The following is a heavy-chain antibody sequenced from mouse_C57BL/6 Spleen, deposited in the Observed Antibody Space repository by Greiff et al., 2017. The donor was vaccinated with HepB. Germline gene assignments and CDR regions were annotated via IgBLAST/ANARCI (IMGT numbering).Heavy chain of an antibody. CDR3: ASPIYYDYDYAMDY. Sequence: DVHLVESGGDLVKPGGSLKLSCAASGFTFSSYGMSWVRQTPDKRLEWVATISSGGSYTYYPDSVKGRFTISRDNAKNTLYLQMSSLKSEDTAMYYCASPIYYDYDYAMDYWGQGTSVTVSS. V-gene: IGHV5-6*01. D-gene: IGHD2-4*01. CDR1: GFTFSSYG. CDR2: ISSGGSYT. J-gene: IGHJ4*01.